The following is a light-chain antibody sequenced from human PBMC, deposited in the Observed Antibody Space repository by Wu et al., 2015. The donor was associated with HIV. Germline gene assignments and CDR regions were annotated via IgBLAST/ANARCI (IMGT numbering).Light chain of an antibody. J-gene: IGKJ1*01. CDR1: QSVQWH. CDR3: QQRYSWPWT. V-gene: IGKV3-11*01. Sequence: EIVLTQSPATLSLSPGERATLSCRASQSVQWHVAWFQQKPGQVPRVLIYDSANRATGIPGRFSGSGSGTDFTLTINSLEPEDFAVYYCQQRYSWPWTFGQGTRVEL. CDR2: DSA.